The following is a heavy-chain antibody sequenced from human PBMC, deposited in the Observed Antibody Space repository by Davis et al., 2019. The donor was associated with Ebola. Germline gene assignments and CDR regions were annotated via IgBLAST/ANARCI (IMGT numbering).Heavy chain of an antibody. CDR3: ARDHHYYGSGSYYDY. Sequence: GESLKISCAASGFTFSTYPMHWVRQAPGKGLEWVAVISYDGSNKYYADSVKGRFTISRDNSKNTLYLQMNSLRAEDTAVYYCARDHHYYGSGSYYDYWGQGTLVTVSS. CDR2: ISYDGSNK. D-gene: IGHD3-10*01. CDR1: GFTFSTYP. J-gene: IGHJ4*02. V-gene: IGHV3-30*04.